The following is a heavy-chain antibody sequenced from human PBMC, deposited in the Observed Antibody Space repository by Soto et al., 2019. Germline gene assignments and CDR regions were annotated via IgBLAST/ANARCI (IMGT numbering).Heavy chain of an antibody. CDR2: MNPNSGDT. V-gene: IGHV1-8*01. CDR3: ARAVLTLGNWDH. Sequence: QVQLVQSGAEVKKPGASVKVSCKASGYTFTSYDINWVRQATGQGLEWMGWMNPNSGDTGYAQKFQVRVTLTRDPSTSTAYMELSSLRSDDTAVYYCARAVLTLGNWDHWGQGTLVTVSS. CDR1: GYTFTSYD. J-gene: IGHJ4*02. D-gene: IGHD1-1*01.